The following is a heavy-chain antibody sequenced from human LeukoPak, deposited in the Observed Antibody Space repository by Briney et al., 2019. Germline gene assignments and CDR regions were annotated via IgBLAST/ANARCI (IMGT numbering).Heavy chain of an antibody. V-gene: IGHV5-51*01. Sequence: GESLKISCKGSGYSFTSYWIGWVRQMPGKGLEWMGIIYPGDSDTTYSPSFQGQVTISVDKSISTAYLQWSSLKASDTAMYYCARHSIDSTIDYWGQGTLVTVSS. D-gene: IGHD3-22*01. CDR2: IYPGDSDT. CDR3: ARHSIDSTIDY. J-gene: IGHJ4*02. CDR1: GYSFTSYW.